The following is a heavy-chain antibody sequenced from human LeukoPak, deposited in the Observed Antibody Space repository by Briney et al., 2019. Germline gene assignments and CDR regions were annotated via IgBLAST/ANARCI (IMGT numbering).Heavy chain of an antibody. CDR2: ISCSGSTT. D-gene: IGHD3-22*01. V-gene: IGHV3-11*01. J-gene: IGHJ3*02. CDR3: VPEVINDAFAI. Sequence: PGGSLRLYCAGSGFTFSYYYMSWIRQAPGKGLEWVSYISCSGSTTYYADSVKGRFTISRDNAKKSLFLQMNSLRTEDTAVYYCVPEVINDAFAIWGQGTMVTVSS. CDR1: GFTFSYYY.